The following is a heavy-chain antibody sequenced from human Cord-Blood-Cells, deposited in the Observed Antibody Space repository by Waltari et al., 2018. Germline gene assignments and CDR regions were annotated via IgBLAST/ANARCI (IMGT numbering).Heavy chain of an antibody. Sequence: QVQLQESGPGLVKPSQTLYLPCTVSGGSISSGSYYWSWIRQPAGKGLEWIGYIYTSGSTNYNPSLKSRVTISVDTSKNQFSLKLSSVTAADTAVYYCARSYCSSTSCSFDYWGQGTLVTVSS. V-gene: IGHV4-61*09. D-gene: IGHD2-2*01. CDR2: IYTSGST. CDR1: GGSISSGSYY. CDR3: ARSYCSSTSCSFDY. J-gene: IGHJ4*02.